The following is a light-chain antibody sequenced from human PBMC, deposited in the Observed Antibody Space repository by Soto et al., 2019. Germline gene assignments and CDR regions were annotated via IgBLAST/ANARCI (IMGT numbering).Light chain of an antibody. CDR1: QSVSTK. CDR2: GAS. V-gene: IGKV3D-15*01. CDR3: QPYTNLPYT. J-gene: IGKJ3*01. Sequence: MVMTQSPATLSVSPGERATLSCRASQSVSTKLAWYQQQPGQAPRLLIYGASTRATVIPARFSGSGYGTDFTLTISSLPSEDFAVYYCQPYTNLPYTLGPGTRVDIK.